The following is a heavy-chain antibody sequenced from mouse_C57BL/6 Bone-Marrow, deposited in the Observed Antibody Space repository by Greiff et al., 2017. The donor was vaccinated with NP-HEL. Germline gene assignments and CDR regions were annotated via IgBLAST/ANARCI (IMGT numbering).Heavy chain of an antibody. CDR1: GYTFTDYY. CDR3: HGYDRGYAMDY. J-gene: IGHJ4*01. CDR2: INPNNGGT. V-gene: IGHV1-26*01. Sequence: EVQLQQSGPELVKPGASVKISCKASGYTFTDYYMNWVKQSHGKSLEWIGDINPNNGGTSYNQKFKGKATLTVDKSSSTAYMELRSLTSEDSAVYYCHGYDRGYAMDYWGQGTSVTVSS. D-gene: IGHD2-2*01.